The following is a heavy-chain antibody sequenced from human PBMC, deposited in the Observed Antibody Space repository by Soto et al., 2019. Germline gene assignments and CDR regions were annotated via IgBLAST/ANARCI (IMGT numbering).Heavy chain of an antibody. J-gene: IGHJ6*02. CDR2: ISYDGSNK. D-gene: IGHD2-21*01. Sequence: QVQLVESGGGVVQPGRSLRLSCAASGFTFSSYGMHWVRQAPGKGLEWVAVISYDGSNKYYADSVKGRFTISRDNSKNTLYLQMISLRAEDTAVYYCAKVWCTDVWGQGTTVTVSS. V-gene: IGHV3-30*18. CDR3: AKVWCTDV. CDR1: GFTFSSYG.